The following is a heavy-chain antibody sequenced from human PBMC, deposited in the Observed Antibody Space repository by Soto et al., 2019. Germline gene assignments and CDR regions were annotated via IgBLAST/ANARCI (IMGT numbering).Heavy chain of an antibody. CDR1: GAGIDSYD. CDR3: ARSFMVPVDYFDY. V-gene: IGHV4-59*01. J-gene: IGHJ4*02. CDR2: VFYSEST. D-gene: IGHD3-10*01. Sequence: XATLSLTSTDCGAGIDSYDWSWIRQPPGKGLGWICKVFYSESTNYNPSLKSRVTISINTSTKQYSMKLTYVSAGDPAVYPCARSFMVPVDYFDYWRQGTLVTVSS.